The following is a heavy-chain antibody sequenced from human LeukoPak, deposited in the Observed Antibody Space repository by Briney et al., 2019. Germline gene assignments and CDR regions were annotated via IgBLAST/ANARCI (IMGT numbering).Heavy chain of an antibody. Sequence: GGSLRLSCAASGFTFSSYAMSWVRQAPGKGLEWVSAISGSGGSTYYADSVKGRFTIYRDNSKNTLYLQMNSLRAEDTAVYYCAKDWGIAARRYYYYGMDVWGQGTTVTVSS. D-gene: IGHD6-6*01. CDR1: GFTFSSYA. V-gene: IGHV3-23*01. J-gene: IGHJ6*02. CDR2: ISGSGGST. CDR3: AKDWGIAARRYYYYGMDV.